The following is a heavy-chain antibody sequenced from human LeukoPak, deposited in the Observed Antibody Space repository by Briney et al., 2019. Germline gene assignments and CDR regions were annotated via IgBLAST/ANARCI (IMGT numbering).Heavy chain of an antibody. CDR3: ARQSPGYCSSTSCYRGSDY. Sequence: GESLKISCKGSGYSFTSYWIGWVRQMPGKGPEWMGIIYPGDSDTRYSPSFQGQVTISADKSISTAYLQWSSLKASDTAMYYCARQSPGYCSSTSCYRGSDYWGQGTLVTVSS. CDR2: IYPGDSDT. J-gene: IGHJ4*02. D-gene: IGHD2-2*01. CDR1: GYSFTSYW. V-gene: IGHV5-51*01.